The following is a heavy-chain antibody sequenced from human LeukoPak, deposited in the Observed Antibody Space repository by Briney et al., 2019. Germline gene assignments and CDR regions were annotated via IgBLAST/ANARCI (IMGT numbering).Heavy chain of an antibody. CDR2: ISGSGDNT. CDR1: GFTFSSYW. D-gene: IGHD1-1*01. V-gene: IGHV3-23*01. Sequence: QPGGSLRLSCVASGFTFSSYWMHWVRQAPGKGLEWVSGISGSGDNTYYADSVKGRFTISRDNSKNTLYLQMSSLRAEDTAVYYCAKDHWDYWGQGTLVTVSS. CDR3: AKDHWDY. J-gene: IGHJ4*02.